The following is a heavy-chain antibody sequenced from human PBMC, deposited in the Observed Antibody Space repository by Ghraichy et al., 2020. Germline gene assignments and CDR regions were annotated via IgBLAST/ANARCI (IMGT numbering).Heavy chain of an antibody. J-gene: IGHJ4*02. Sequence: SETLSLTCTVSGGSISSYYWSWIRQPPGKGLEYIGYIYYSGSTDYNYNPSLKSPVTLSVDTSKSHFSLKLSSLTAADTAFYYCARGYCSSSTCYVVPFDYWGQGTLVTVSS. D-gene: IGHD2-2*01. CDR2: IYYSGSTDY. V-gene: IGHV4-59*01. CDR1: GGSISSYY. CDR3: ARGYCSSSTCYVVPFDY.